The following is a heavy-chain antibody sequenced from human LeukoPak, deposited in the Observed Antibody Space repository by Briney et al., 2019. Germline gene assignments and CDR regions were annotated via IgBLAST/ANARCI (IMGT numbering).Heavy chain of an antibody. D-gene: IGHD5-12*01. CDR1: GGTFISYA. CDR2: IIPIFGTA. V-gene: IGHV1-69*13. CDR3: ARDSGYDLYFDY. Sequence: SVKVSCKASGGTFISYAISWVRQAPGQGLEWMGGIIPIFGTANYAQKFQGRVTITADESTSTAYMELSSLRSEDTAVYYCARDSGYDLYFDYWGQGTLVTVSS. J-gene: IGHJ4*02.